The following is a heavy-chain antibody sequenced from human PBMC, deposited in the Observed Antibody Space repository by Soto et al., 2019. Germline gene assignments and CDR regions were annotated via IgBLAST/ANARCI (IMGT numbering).Heavy chain of an antibody. D-gene: IGHD3-10*01. CDR3: ARMVRGVIIQGWVDP. CDR2: ISSSGSTI. V-gene: IGHV3-48*03. CDR1: GFTFSSYE. J-gene: IGHJ5*02. Sequence: PRLSCAASGFTFSSYEMNWVRQAPGKGLEWVSYISSSGSTIYYADSVKGRFTISRDNAKNSLYLQMNSLRAEDTAVYYCARMVRGVIIQGWVDPWGQGTLVTVS.